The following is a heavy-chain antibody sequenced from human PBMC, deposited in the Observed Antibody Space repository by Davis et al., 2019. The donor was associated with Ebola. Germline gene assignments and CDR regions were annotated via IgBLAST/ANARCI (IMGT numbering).Heavy chain of an antibody. CDR3: ARGLTTVRVFDY. D-gene: IGHD4-17*01. CDR1: AGSTSSGGYS. J-gene: IGHJ4*02. CDR2: IYYSGST. Sequence: MPSETLSPTCAVSAGSTSSGGYSWSWIRQPPGKGLEWIGYIYYSGSTYYNPSLKSPVTISVARSKNQFSLKLSSVTAADTAVYYCARGLTTVRVFDYWGQGTLVTVSS. V-gene: IGHV4-30-2*01.